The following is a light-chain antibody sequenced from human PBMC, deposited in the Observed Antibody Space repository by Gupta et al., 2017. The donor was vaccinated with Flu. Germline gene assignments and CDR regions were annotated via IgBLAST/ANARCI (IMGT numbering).Light chain of an antibody. CDR3: QQRSNWPPLT. CDR1: QSVRSY. J-gene: IGKJ4*01. V-gene: IGKV3-11*01. Sequence: EIVLTQSLATLSLSPGGRATLSCRASQSVRSYLAWYKQKPLQAPRLLIYDASNRDTGIAARLSGSESGKYLTLTISSREPEDFAVYYCQQRSNWPPLTFGGGTKVEIK. CDR2: DAS.